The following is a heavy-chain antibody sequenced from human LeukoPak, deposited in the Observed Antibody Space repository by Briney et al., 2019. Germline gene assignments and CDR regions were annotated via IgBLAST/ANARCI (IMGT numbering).Heavy chain of an antibody. CDR3: ARGYSSSSYYFDS. Sequence: PSETLSLTCTVSGGSISSYYWSWIRQPPGKGLEWIGYIYYSGSTNYNPSLKSRVTISVDTSKNQFSLTLSSVTAADTAVYYCARGYSSSSYYFDSWGQGTLVTVSS. CDR2: IYYSGST. CDR1: GGSISSYY. J-gene: IGHJ4*02. D-gene: IGHD6-6*01. V-gene: IGHV4-59*01.